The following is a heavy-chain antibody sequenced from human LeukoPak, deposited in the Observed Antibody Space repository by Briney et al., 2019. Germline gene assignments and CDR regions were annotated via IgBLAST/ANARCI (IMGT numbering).Heavy chain of an antibody. D-gene: IGHD3-3*01. Sequence: SETLSLTCAVYGGSFSGYYWSWIRQPPGKGLEWIGEINHSGSTNYNPSLKSRVTISVDTSKNQFSLKLSSVTAADTAVYYCARRIFGVGVGNWGQGTLVTVSS. J-gene: IGHJ4*02. V-gene: IGHV4-34*01. CDR1: GGSFSGYY. CDR2: INHSGST. CDR3: ARRIFGVGVGN.